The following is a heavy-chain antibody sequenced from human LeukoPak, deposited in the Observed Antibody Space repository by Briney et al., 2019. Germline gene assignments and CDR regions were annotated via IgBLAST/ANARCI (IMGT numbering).Heavy chain of an antibody. D-gene: IGHD4-17*01. V-gene: IGHV4-31*03. J-gene: IGHJ3*02. CDR2: VYYSGST. CDR3: ASADYEDAFDI. Sequence: PSQTLSLTCTVSGGSISSGGYYWSWIRQHQGKGLVWIGYVYYSGSTYYNPSLKSRLTISVDTSKNQFSLKLSSVTAADTAVYYCASADYEDAFDIWGQGTMVTVSS. CDR1: GGSISSGGYY.